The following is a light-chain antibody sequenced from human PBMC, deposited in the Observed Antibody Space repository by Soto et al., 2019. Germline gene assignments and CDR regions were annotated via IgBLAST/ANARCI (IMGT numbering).Light chain of an antibody. CDR1: SSDVGAYNS. CDR2: SVT. V-gene: IGLV2-14*03. Sequence: QSALTQPASVSGSPGQSITISCTGTSSDVGAYNSVSWYQQHPDEAPKLIIYSVTYRSSGLSDRFSASKSGNTASLTISGLHTEDEADYYCSSSTSSSTDLFGTGTKLTVL. J-gene: IGLJ1*01. CDR3: SSSTSSSTDL.